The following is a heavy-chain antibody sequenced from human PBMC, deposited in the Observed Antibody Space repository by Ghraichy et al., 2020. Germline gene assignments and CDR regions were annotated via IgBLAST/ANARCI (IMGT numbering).Heavy chain of an antibody. Sequence: SVKVSCKASGGTFSSYAISWVRQSPGQGLEWMGGIIPIFGTANYAQKFQGRVTITADESTSTAYMELSSLRSEDTAVYYCARGRGVPMVQGVIIDVPYYYYYMDVWGKGTTVTVSS. V-gene: IGHV1-69*13. CDR3: ARGRGVPMVQGVIIDVPYYYYYMDV. CDR2: IIPIFGTA. CDR1: GGTFSSYA. D-gene: IGHD3-10*01. J-gene: IGHJ6*03.